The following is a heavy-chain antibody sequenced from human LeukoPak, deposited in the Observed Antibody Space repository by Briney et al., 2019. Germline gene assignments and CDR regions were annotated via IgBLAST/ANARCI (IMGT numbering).Heavy chain of an antibody. D-gene: IGHD2-15*01. Sequence: GGSLRLSCAASGFTFSGYAMHWVRQAPGKGLEWLTVISTDGSDKHYADSVKGRFTVSRDNSKNTLFLQMNNLRTEDTAVYYCAKDKSVSADYYFDYWGQGTLVTVSS. J-gene: IGHJ4*02. CDR3: AKDKSVSADYYFDY. CDR2: ISTDGSDK. V-gene: IGHV3-30*04. CDR1: GFTFSGYA.